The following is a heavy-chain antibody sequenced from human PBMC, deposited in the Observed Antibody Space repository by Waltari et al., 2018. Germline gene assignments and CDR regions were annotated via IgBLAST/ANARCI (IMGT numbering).Heavy chain of an antibody. V-gene: IGHV4-59*01. CDR1: GGSISSYS. J-gene: IGHJ6*03. Sequence: QVQLQESGPGLVKPSETLSLTCTVSGGSISSYSWSWIRQPPGKGLEWIGYIYYSGSTNYNPSLKSRVTISVDTSKNQFSLKLSSVTAADTAVYYCARVGTVVTPYYYYYMDVWGKGTTVTVSS. D-gene: IGHD2-21*02. CDR2: IYYSGST. CDR3: ARVGTVVTPYYYYYMDV.